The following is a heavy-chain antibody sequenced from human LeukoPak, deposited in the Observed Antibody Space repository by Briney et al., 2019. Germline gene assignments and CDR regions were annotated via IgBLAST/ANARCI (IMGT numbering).Heavy chain of an antibody. J-gene: IGHJ4*02. CDR2: ISSSSSYI. CDR3: AIPPVDTPVVILLNDY. Sequence: GGSLRLSCAASGFTFSSYSMNWVRQAPGKGLEWVSSISSSSSYIYYADSVKGRFTISRDNAKNSLYLQMNSLRAEDTAVYYCAIPPVDTPVVILLNDYWDQATLVTVSS. V-gene: IGHV3-21*01. CDR1: GFTFSSYS. D-gene: IGHD2/OR15-2a*01.